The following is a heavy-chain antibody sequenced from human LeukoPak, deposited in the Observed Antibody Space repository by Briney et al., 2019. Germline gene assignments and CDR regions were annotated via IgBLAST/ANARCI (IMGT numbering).Heavy chain of an antibody. CDR3: AKDRGVGADAATYFDY. CDR2: IRHDGSNK. V-gene: IGHV3-30*02. CDR1: GFTFSSYG. J-gene: IGHJ4*02. Sequence: PGGSLRLSCAASGFTFSSYGMHWVRQAPGKGLEWVAFIRHDGSNKYYADSVKGRFTISRDNSKNTLYLEMNSLRAEDTAVYYCAKDRGVGADAATYFDYWGQGTLVTVSS. D-gene: IGHD1-26*01.